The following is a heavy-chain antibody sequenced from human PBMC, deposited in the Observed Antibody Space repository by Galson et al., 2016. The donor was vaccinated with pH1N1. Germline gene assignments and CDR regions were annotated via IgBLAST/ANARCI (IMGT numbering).Heavy chain of an antibody. D-gene: IGHD3-10*01. V-gene: IGHV3-9*01. CDR1: GFTFDDYA. CDR3: AKNRGYDSGSYGSRMDV. CDR2: ISWNSGSI. J-gene: IGHJ6*02. Sequence: SLRLSCAASGFTFDDYAMHWVRQAPGKGLEWVSGISWNSGSIGYADSVKGRFTISRDNAKNSLYLQMNSLRAEDTALYYCAKNRGYDSGSYGSRMDVWGQGTTVTVSS.